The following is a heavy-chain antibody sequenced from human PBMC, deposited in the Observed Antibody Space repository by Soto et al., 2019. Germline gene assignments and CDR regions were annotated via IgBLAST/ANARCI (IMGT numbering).Heavy chain of an antibody. D-gene: IGHD3-9*01. CDR3: ASTDILTGSSSAFDY. CDR1: GFTFSSYS. CDR2: ISSSSTYT. Sequence: EVQLVESGGGLVKPGGSLRLSCAASGFTFSSYSMNWVRQAPGKGLEWVSSISSSSTYTHYADSVKGRLTISRDNPKNSLYLQVNSLRAEATAVYYCASTDILTGSSSAFDYWGQGTLVTVSS. V-gene: IGHV3-21*01. J-gene: IGHJ4*02.